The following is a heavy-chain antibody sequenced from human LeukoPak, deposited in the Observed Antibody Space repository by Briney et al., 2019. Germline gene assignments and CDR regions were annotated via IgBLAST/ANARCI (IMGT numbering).Heavy chain of an antibody. CDR2: ISYDGSNK. Sequence: GGSLRLSCAASGFTFSSYAMHWVRQAPGKGLEWVAVISYDGSNKYYADSVKGRFTISRDNSKNTLYLQMNSLRAEDTAVYYCARDGPLEVVPAAPRNAFDIWGQGTMVTVSS. CDR3: ARDGPLEVVPAAPRNAFDI. CDR1: GFTFSSYA. D-gene: IGHD2-2*01. J-gene: IGHJ3*02. V-gene: IGHV3-30-3*01.